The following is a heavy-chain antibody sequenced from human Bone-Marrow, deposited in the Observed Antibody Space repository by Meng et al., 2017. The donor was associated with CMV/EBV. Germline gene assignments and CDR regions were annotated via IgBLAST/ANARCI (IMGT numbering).Heavy chain of an antibody. J-gene: IGHJ5*02. Sequence: VHLLPSGAEGKKPGASVKFSCKASGYTFTSYGISWVRQTPGQGLEWMGWISAYNGNTNYAQKLQGRVTMTTDTSTSTAYMELRSLRSDDTAVYYCARKGKYSTDGWFDPWGQGTLVTVSS. CDR2: ISAYNGNT. D-gene: IGHD6-6*01. V-gene: IGHV1-18*01. CDR3: ARKGKYSTDGWFDP. CDR1: GYTFTSYG.